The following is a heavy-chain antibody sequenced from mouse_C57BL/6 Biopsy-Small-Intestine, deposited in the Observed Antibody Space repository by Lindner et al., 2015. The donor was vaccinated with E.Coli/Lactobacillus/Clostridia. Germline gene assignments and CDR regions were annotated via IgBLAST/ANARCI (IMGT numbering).Heavy chain of an antibody. V-gene: IGHV1-31*01. Sequence: VQLQESGPELVKPGASVKISCKASGYSFTGYYMQWVKQSHGNILDWIGYIYPYNGVSSYNQKFKGKATLTVDRSSTTAYMELRSLTSEDSAVFYCASLTGTKGYFDYWGQGTTLTVSS. CDR2: IYPYNGVS. CDR3: ASLTGTKGYFDY. D-gene: IGHD4-1*01. CDR1: GYSFTGYY. J-gene: IGHJ2*01.